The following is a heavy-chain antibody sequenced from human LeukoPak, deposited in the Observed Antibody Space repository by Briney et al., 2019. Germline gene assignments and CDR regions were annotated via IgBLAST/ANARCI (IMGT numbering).Heavy chain of an antibody. V-gene: IGHV3-30*02. CDR3: AKDRSGDYAGGGYFDY. CDR2: IRYDGSNK. J-gene: IGHJ4*02. CDR1: GFTFSSYG. Sequence: PGGSLRLSCAASGFTFSSYGMHWVRQAPGKGLEWVAFIRYDGSNKYYADSVKGRFTISRDNSKNTLYLQMNSLRAEDTAVYYCAKDRSGDYAGGGYFDYWGQGTLVTVSS. D-gene: IGHD4-17*01.